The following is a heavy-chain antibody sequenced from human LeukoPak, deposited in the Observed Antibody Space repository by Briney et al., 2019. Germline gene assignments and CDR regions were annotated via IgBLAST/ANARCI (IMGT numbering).Heavy chain of an antibody. CDR2: IYYSGST. Sequence: SETLSLTCTVSDGSISTYYWSWIRQPPGKGLEWIGYIYYSGSTNYNPSLTSRVTMSVDTSKNEFSLKLSSVTTADTAVYYCATRRIAVAAPFDYWGQGTLVTVSS. CDR1: DGSISTYY. CDR3: ATRRIAVAAPFDY. D-gene: IGHD6-19*01. V-gene: IGHV4-59*01. J-gene: IGHJ4*02.